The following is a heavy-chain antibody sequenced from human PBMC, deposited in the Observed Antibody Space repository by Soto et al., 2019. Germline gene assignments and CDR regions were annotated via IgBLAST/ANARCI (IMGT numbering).Heavy chain of an antibody. CDR1: GYSFTSYW. Sequence: GESLKISCKGSGYSFTSYWIGWVRQMPGKGLEWMGIIYPGDSDTRYSPSFQGQVTISADKSISTAYLQWSSLKASDTAMYYCARCQKVATKYYYYYMDVWGKGTTVTVSS. J-gene: IGHJ6*03. V-gene: IGHV5-51*01. D-gene: IGHD5-12*01. CDR3: ARCQKVATKYYYYYMDV. CDR2: IYPGDSDT.